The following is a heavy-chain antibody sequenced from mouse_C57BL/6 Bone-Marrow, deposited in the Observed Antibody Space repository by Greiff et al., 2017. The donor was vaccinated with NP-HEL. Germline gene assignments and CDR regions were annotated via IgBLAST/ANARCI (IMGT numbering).Heavy chain of an antibody. CDR1: GFTFSDYG. V-gene: IGHV5-15*01. CDR3: ARRAMMVTTFAMDY. CDR2: ISNLAYSI. Sequence: EVTLVESGGGLVQPGGSLKLSCAASGFTFSDYGMALVRQAPRKGPEWVAFISNLAYSIYYADTVTGRFTISRENAKNTLYLEMSSLRSEDTAMYYCARRAMMVTTFAMDYWGQGTSVTVSS. J-gene: IGHJ4*01. D-gene: IGHD2-3*01.